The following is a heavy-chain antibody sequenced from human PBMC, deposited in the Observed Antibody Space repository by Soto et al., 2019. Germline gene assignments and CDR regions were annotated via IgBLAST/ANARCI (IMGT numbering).Heavy chain of an antibody. V-gene: IGHV4-59*01. CDR1: GGSISSYY. CDR3: AKDRQWLLYFDY. J-gene: IGHJ4*02. CDR2: IYYSGST. Sequence: SETLSLTCTVSGGSISSYYWSWIRQPPGKGLEWIGYIYYSGSTNYNPSLKSRVTISVDTSKNQFSLKLSSVTAEDTAVYYCAKDRQWLLYFDYWGQGTLVTVSS. D-gene: IGHD6-19*01.